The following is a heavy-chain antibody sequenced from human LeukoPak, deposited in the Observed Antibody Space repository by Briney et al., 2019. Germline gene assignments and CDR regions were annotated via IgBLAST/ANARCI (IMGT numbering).Heavy chain of an antibody. CDR3: AREPLVVPAAISYYGMDV. Sequence: SETLSLTCTVSGGSISSGDYYWSWIRQPPGKGLEWIGYIYYSGSTYYNPSLKSRVTISVDTSKNQFSLKLSSVTAADTAVYYRAREPLVVPAAISYYGMDVWGQGTTVTVSS. CDR2: IYYSGST. D-gene: IGHD2-2*01. CDR1: GGSISSGDYY. J-gene: IGHJ6*02. V-gene: IGHV4-30-4*01.